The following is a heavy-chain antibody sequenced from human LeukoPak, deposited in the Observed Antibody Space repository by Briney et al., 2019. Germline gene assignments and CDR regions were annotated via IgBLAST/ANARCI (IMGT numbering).Heavy chain of an antibody. CDR2: ISGDGKTT. CDR3: AKARNGWYAFDF. J-gene: IGHJ4*02. Sequence: GGSLRLSCAASGFTFGIYAMSWIRHVPGKGLEWVSTISGDGKTTYYADFVKGRVTISRDNSKSTLSLQVNTVRAEDTAMYFCAKARNGWYAFDFWGQGILVTVSS. D-gene: IGHD6-19*01. CDR1: GFTFGIYA. V-gene: IGHV3-23*01.